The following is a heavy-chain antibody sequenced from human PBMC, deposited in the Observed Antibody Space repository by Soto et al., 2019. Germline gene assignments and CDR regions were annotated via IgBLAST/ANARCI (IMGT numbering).Heavy chain of an antibody. V-gene: IGHV4-59*08. CDR2: IHYTGST. CDR1: GGSINNYH. CDR3: ARHVRYSSWYQDF. Sequence: SSETLSLTCTVSGGSINNYHWSWIRQPPGKRLEWIGYIHYTGSTNYNAPLESRVSMSVDTSKNQFSLKLISVTAADTAVYYCARHVRYSSWYQDFWGQGILVTVSS. D-gene: IGHD6-13*01. J-gene: IGHJ4*02.